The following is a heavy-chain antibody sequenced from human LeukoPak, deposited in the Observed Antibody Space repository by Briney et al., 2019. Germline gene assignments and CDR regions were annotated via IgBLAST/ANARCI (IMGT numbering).Heavy chain of an antibody. Sequence: GVSVTLSCAGSRFTFNNYWMHWLPQAPGKGLVWVLRIQSDGTFTSYAHSVRGRFTISRHNAKNTLDLGMNSRRVEDTVMYYCVRTDWLDPWGEGTQVSVSS. CDR1: RFTFNNYW. CDR3: VRTDWLDP. V-gene: IGHV3-74*01. CDR2: IQSDGTFT. J-gene: IGHJ5*02.